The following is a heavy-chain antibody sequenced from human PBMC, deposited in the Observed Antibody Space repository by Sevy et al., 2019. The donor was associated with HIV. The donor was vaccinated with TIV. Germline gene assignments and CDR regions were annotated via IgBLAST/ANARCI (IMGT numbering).Heavy chain of an antibody. J-gene: IGHJ4*02. V-gene: IGHV3-53*01. Sequence: GGSLRLSCAASGFTVSSNYMTWVRQAPGKGLEWVSVIYSDGTTYYADSVKGRFTISRDTSKNTMYLQMNSLRGDETAVYYCVREGRNYYDSSAYYPHYAYWGQGILVTVSS. CDR3: VREGRNYYDSSAYYPHYAY. CDR1: GFTVSSNY. CDR2: IYSDGTT. D-gene: IGHD3-22*01.